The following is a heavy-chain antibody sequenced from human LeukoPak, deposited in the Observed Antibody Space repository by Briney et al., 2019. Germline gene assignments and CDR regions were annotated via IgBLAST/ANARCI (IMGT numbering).Heavy chain of an antibody. CDR3: AKDSLQQIALAGTAFDY. CDR1: GFTFDDYT. CDR2: ISWDGDTT. D-gene: IGHD6-19*01. V-gene: IGHV3-43*01. J-gene: IGHJ4*02. Sequence: LSGGSLRLSCAASGFTFDDYTMHWVRQTPGKGLEWVSGISWDGDTTYYADSVKGRFTISRDNNKNSLYLQMNSLRTEDTAFYYCAKDSLQQIALAGTAFDYWGQGTLVTVSS.